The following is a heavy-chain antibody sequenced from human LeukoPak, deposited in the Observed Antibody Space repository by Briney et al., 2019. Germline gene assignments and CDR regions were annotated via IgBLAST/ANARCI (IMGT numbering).Heavy chain of an antibody. CDR2: INHSGST. Sequence: PSETLSLTCAVYGGSLSGYYWSWIRQSPGKGLEWIGEINHSGSTNYNPSLKSRVTISVDTSKNQFSLKLSSVTAADTAVYHCARGRTGYQLLPTKKNYDYYYMDVWGKGTTVTVSS. V-gene: IGHV4-34*01. D-gene: IGHD2-2*01. J-gene: IGHJ6*03. CDR1: GGSLSGYY. CDR3: ARGRTGYQLLPTKKNYDYYYMDV.